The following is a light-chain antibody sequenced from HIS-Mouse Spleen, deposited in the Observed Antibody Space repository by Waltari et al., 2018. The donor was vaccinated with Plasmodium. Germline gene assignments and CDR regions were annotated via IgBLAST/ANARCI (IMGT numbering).Light chain of an antibody. CDR3: QQYGSSPPWT. V-gene: IGKV3-20*01. Sequence: EIALTQSPGTLSLSQGERATLPCRASQSVSSSYLAWYQQTPGQASRLLVYGASSMATGITDRFSGSGSGTDFTLTISRLEPEDYAVYYCQQYGSSPPWTFGQGTKVEIK. CDR1: QSVSSSY. J-gene: IGKJ1*01. CDR2: GAS.